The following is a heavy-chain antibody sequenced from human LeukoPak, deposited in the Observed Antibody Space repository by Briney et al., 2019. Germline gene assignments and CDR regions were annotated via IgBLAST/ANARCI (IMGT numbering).Heavy chain of an antibody. CDR2: IYYSGST. Sequence: PSQTLSLTCTVSGGSISSGGYYWSWIRQHPGKGLEWIGYIYYSGSTYYNPSLKSRVTISVDTSKNQFSLKLSSVTAADTAVYYCARDGGTRGYYYMDVWGKGTTVTVSS. D-gene: IGHD2-2*01. J-gene: IGHJ6*03. CDR3: ARDGGTRGYYYMDV. CDR1: GGSISSGGYY. V-gene: IGHV4-31*03.